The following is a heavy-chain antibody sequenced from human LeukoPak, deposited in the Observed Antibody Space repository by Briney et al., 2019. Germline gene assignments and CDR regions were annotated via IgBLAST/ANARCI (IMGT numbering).Heavy chain of an antibody. CDR2: IKQDGSEK. CDR3: AREAVLAYYDFWSGQGKAFDI. Sequence: GGSLRFSCAASGFTFSSYWMSWVRQAPGKGLEWVANIKQDGSEKYYVDSVKGRFTISRDNAKNSLYLQMNSLRAEDTAVYYCAREAVLAYYDFWSGQGKAFDIWGQGTMVTVSS. J-gene: IGHJ3*02. CDR1: GFTFSSYW. V-gene: IGHV3-7*01. D-gene: IGHD3-3*01.